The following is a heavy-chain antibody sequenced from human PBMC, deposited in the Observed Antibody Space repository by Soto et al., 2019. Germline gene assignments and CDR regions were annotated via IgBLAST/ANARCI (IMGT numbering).Heavy chain of an antibody. Sequence: DVQLVESGGGLVQPGRSLRLSCAASGFTFDDYAMHWVRQAPGKGMEWVSGISWNSGSIGYVDSVKGRFTISRDNAKNSLYLQMNSLRAEDTALYYCAKGSDILTGYFPLGFDYWGQGTLVTVSS. J-gene: IGHJ4*02. CDR3: AKGSDILTGYFPLGFDY. CDR1: GFTFDDYA. D-gene: IGHD3-9*01. CDR2: ISWNSGSI. V-gene: IGHV3-9*01.